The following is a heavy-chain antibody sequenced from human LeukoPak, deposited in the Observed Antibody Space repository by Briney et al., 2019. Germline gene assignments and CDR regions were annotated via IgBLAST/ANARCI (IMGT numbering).Heavy chain of an antibody. CDR3: ARSSGWSYYYYYYMDV. Sequence: SETLSLTCTVSGGSISSGSYYWSWIRQPAGKGLEWIERIYTSGSTNYNPSLKSRVTISVDTSKNQFSLKLSSVTAADTAVYYCARSSGWSYYYYYYMDVWGKGTTVTVSS. CDR2: IYTSGST. CDR1: GGSISSGSYY. D-gene: IGHD3-22*01. V-gene: IGHV4-61*02. J-gene: IGHJ6*03.